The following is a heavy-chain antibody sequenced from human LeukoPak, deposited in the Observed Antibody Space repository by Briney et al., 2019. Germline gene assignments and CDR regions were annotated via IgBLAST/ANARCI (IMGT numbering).Heavy chain of an antibody. V-gene: IGHV4-39*07. J-gene: IGHJ6*02. D-gene: IGHD7-27*01. CDR1: GGSISSNNYY. Sequence: PSETLSLTCTVSGGSISSNNYYWGWIRQPPGKGLEWIGNIYYSGSTYYNPSLKSRVTISVDTSKNQFSLKLSSVTAADTAVYYCARDRLGIPYYYGMDVWGQGTTVTVSS. CDR3: ARDRLGIPYYYGMDV. CDR2: IYYSGST.